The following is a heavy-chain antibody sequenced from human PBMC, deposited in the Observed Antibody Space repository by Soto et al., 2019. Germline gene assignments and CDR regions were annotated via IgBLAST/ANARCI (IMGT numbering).Heavy chain of an antibody. J-gene: IGHJ6*02. V-gene: IGHV1-69*01. CDR1: GGTFSTHA. D-gene: IGHD2-15*01. Sequence: QVQLVQSGAEVKKPGSSVKVSCKASGGTFSTHAIIWVRQAPGHGLEWMGGIIPISGTTYYTQKFQGIVTITADEPTSTAFMELRSLKSDDTDVFYCARGYCSGGNCYSGMDVWGQGTMVTVSS. CDR2: IIPISGTT. CDR3: ARGYCSGGNCYSGMDV.